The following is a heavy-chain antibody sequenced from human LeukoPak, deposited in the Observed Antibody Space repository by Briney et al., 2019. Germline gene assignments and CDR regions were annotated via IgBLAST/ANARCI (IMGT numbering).Heavy chain of an antibody. J-gene: IGHJ4*02. CDR3: AKFHTVTTTY. CDR1: GFTFSNYA. Sequence: PGGSLRLSCAASGFTFSNYAMSGVRGARGKGLECVSGISGSADSTYYAASVKGRFTISRDNSKNTLYVQMNSLRAEDTAVYYCAKFHTVTTTYWGQGTLVTVSS. V-gene: IGHV3-23*01. CDR2: ISGSADST. D-gene: IGHD4-11*01.